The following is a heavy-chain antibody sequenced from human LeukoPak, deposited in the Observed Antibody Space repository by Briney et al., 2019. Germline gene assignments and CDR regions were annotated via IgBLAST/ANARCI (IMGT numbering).Heavy chain of an antibody. J-gene: IGHJ4*02. CDR2: INPSGGST. D-gene: IGHD3-22*01. CDR1: GYTFTSYY. Sequence: ASVKVSCKASGYTFTSYYMHWVRQAPGQGLEWMGIINPSGGSTSYAQKFQGRVTMTRDTSTSTVYMELSSLRSEDTAVYYCARTLYYYDSSGYQGLKYYFDYWGQGTLVTVSS. V-gene: IGHV1-46*01. CDR3: ARTLYYYDSSGYQGLKYYFDY.